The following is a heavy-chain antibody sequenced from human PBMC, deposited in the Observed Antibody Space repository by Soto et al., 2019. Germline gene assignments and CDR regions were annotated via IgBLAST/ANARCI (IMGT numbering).Heavy chain of an antibody. V-gene: IGHV3-33*01. D-gene: IGHD3-10*01. CDR2: IWYDGSNK. Sequence: GGSLRLSCAASGFTFSSYGMHWVRQAPGKGLEWVAVIWYDGSNKYYADSVKGRFTISRDNSKNTLYLQMNSLRAEDTAVYYCARINGWFGEPQFDYWGQGTLVTVSS. CDR1: GFTFSSYG. CDR3: ARINGWFGEPQFDY. J-gene: IGHJ4*02.